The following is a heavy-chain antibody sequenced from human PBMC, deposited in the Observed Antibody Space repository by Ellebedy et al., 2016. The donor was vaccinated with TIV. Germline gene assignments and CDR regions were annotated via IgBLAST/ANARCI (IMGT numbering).Heavy chain of an antibody. CDR2: IYHSGST. CDR1: GSFMRSDNW. V-gene: IGHV4-4*02. CDR3: ARSGSATSPSGLDV. D-gene: IGHD1-26*01. Sequence: SETLSLTCGVSGSFMRSDNWWTWVRQSPGKGLEWIGEIYHSGSTNYNPSLKSRVTISVDMSNNSFALRLISVTAADTAVYYCARSGSATSPSGLDVWGQGTTVTVSS. J-gene: IGHJ6*02.